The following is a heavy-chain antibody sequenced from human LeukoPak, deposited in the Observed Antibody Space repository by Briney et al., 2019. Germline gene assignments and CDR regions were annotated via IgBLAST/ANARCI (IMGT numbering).Heavy chain of an antibody. CDR1: GFTFSSYS. CDR2: ISSSSSYI. V-gene: IGHV3-21*01. Sequence: PGGSLRLSCAASGFTFSSYSVNWVRQAPGKGLEWVSSISSSSSYIYCADSVKGRFTISRDNAKNSLYLPMNSLRSEVTAMYYCARDLYKDPTYGMDVWGQGTTVTVSS. D-gene: IGHD1-1*01. CDR3: ARDLYKDPTYGMDV. J-gene: IGHJ6*02.